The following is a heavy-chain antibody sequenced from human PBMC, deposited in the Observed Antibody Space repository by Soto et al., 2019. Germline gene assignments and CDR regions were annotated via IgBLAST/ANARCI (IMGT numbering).Heavy chain of an antibody. CDR3: ARGNFYYGLDV. Sequence: QVQLQQWGAGLLKPSETLSLICAVYGGSFSGNYWSWIRQPPGKGLEWIGEFSDSGSTNYNPSLKSRVTISEDMAQSQFALKLSSVTAADTAFYYGARGNFYYGLDVWGQGTTVTVSS. V-gene: IGHV4-34*01. J-gene: IGHJ6*02. CDR2: FSDSGST. CDR1: GGSFSGNY.